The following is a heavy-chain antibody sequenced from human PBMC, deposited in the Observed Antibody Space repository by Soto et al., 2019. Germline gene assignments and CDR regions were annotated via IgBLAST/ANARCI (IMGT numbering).Heavy chain of an antibody. Sequence: QVQLVQSGGEVKKPGASVKVSCKTSGYSFTSYGITWVRQAPGQGLEWMGWISPHNGNTDYTQKLQARVTMTADISTTTAYMELRSLTADDTAVYYCAMDSRSSIDYWGQGTLVTVSS. D-gene: IGHD6-6*01. CDR3: AMDSRSSIDY. J-gene: IGHJ4*02. CDR1: GYSFTSYG. CDR2: ISPHNGNT. V-gene: IGHV1-18*04.